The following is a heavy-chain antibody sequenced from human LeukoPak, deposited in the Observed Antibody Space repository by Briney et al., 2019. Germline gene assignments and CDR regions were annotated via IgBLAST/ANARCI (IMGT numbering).Heavy chain of an antibody. CDR3: ARVGDDYDFLYNWFDP. J-gene: IGHJ5*02. CDR1: GYTFTSYG. CDR2: ISAYNGNT. V-gene: IGHV1-18*01. D-gene: IGHD3-3*01. Sequence: ASVKVSCKASGYTFTSYGISWVRQAPGQGLEWMGWISAYNGNTNYAQKLQGRVTMTTDTSTSTAYMELRSLRSDDTAVYYCARVGDDYDFLYNWFDPWGQGTLVTVSS.